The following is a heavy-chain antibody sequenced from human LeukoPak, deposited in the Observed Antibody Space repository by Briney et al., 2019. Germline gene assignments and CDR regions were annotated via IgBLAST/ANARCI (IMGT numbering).Heavy chain of an antibody. D-gene: IGHD2-15*01. J-gene: IGHJ5*02. Sequence: SETLSLTCTVSGGSISSYYWSWIRQPPGKGLEWIGFIFYSGTTNYNPSLKSRVTISVDTSKNQFSLKLSSVTAADTAVYYCARVEGYCSGGSCYDWFDPWGQGTLVTVSS. CDR1: GGSISSYY. CDR2: IFYSGTT. CDR3: ARVEGYCSGGSCYDWFDP. V-gene: IGHV4-59*01.